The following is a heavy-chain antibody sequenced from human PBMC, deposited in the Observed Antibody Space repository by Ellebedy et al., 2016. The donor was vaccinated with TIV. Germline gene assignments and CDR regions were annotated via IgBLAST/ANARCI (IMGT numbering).Heavy chain of an antibody. D-gene: IGHD2-15*01. Sequence: MPSETLSLTCTVSGGSVSTTNYYWSWIRQPPGKALEWIGYIYYSGGTYYNPSLKIRVTISLDRSENQFSLGVSSLPDADTAVYYCVRGYCRFGNCGDQDHYWYGLDVWGQGTSVTVSS. CDR2: IYYSGGT. CDR1: GGSVSTTNYY. CDR3: VRGYCRFGNCGDQDHYWYGLDV. V-gene: IGHV4-61*01. J-gene: IGHJ6*02.